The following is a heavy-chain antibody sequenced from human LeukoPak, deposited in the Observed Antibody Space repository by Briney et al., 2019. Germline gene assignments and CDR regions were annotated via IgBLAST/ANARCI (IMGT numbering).Heavy chain of an antibody. CDR1: GGTFSSYA. J-gene: IGHJ3*02. CDR3: ARDDYGDAFDI. V-gene: IGHV1-69*06. CDR2: IIPIFGTA. D-gene: IGHD4-17*01. Sequence: SVKVSCKASGGTFSSYAISWVRQAPGQGLEWMGGIIPIFGTANYAQKFQGRVTITADKSTSTAYMELRSLRPDDTAVYYCARDDYGDAFDIWGQGTMVTVSS.